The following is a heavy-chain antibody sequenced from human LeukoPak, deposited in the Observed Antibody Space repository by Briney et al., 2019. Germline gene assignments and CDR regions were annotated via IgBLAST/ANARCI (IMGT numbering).Heavy chain of an antibody. Sequence: SGGTLSLSCAVSGFTLSNFWMHWASQPPGEGLVWVSRLSSDGTTTTYADFVKGRFTISRDNAKNTLYLEMNSLRAEDTAVYYCARGYYYDSSAYGPFGAYWGQGTLVTVSS. CDR1: GFTLSNFW. CDR2: LSSDGTTT. CDR3: ARGYYYDSSAYGPFGAY. J-gene: IGHJ4*02. V-gene: IGHV3-74*01. D-gene: IGHD3-22*01.